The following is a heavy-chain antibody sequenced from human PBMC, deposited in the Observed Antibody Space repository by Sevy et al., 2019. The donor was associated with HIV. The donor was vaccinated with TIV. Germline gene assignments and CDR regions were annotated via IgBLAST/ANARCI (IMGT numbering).Heavy chain of an antibody. CDR3: AKDFTGYNGMDV. J-gene: IGHJ6*02. Sequence: GGSLRLSCAVSGIIFTTSGMHWVRQAPGKGLEWVAVISYDGRNKFYGNSVKGRFTISRDNSKNILYLQMNSLRVEDTDVYYCAKDFTGYNGMDVWGQGTMVTVSS. CDR2: ISYDGRNK. D-gene: IGHD3-9*01. CDR1: GIIFTTSG. V-gene: IGHV3-30*18.